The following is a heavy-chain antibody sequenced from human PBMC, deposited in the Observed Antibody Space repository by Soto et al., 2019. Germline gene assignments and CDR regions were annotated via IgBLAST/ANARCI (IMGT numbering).Heavy chain of an antibody. V-gene: IGHV3-30*03. J-gene: IGHJ4*02. CDR1: GFTFSSYG. CDR2: ISYDGSNK. CDR3: ASVTSIALAASRAIDY. D-gene: IGHD6-19*01. Sequence: GGSLRLSCAASGFTFSSYGMHWVRQAPGKGLEWVAVISYDGSNKYYADSVKGRFTVSRDNSKNTLYLQMNSLRAEDTAVYYCASVTSIALAASRAIDYWGQATLVTVSS.